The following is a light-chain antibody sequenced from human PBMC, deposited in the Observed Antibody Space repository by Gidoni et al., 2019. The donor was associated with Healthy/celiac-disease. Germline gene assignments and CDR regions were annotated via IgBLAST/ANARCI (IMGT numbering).Light chain of an antibody. CDR1: QSVSSY. CDR2: DAS. V-gene: IGKV3-11*01. Sequence: EIGLTQSPATLSLSPGERATLSCRASQSVSSYLAWYQQKPGQAPRLLIDDASNSSTGSPARFSGSGSGTDFTLTISSLEPEDFAVYYCQQRSIWPPFTFXPXTKVDIK. CDR3: QQRSIWPPFT. J-gene: IGKJ3*01.